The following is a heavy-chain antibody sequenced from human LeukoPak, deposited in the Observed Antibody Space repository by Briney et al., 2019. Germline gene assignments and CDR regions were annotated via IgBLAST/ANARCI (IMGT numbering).Heavy chain of an antibody. V-gene: IGHV1-2*02. CDR1: GYTFTGYY. CDR3: ASLRRSGGYSAIQY. Sequence: VASVNVSCKASGYTFTGYYMHWVRQAPGQGLEWMGWINPNRGGTNYAQKFQGRVTMTRDTSISTAYMELSRLRSDDTDVYYCASLRRSGGYSAIQYWGQGTLVTVSS. CDR2: INPNRGGT. J-gene: IGHJ4*02. D-gene: IGHD1-26*01.